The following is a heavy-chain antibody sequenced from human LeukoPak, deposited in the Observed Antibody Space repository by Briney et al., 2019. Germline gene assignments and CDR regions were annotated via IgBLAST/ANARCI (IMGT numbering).Heavy chain of an antibody. Sequence: ASVKVSCKASGYTFTSYDINWERQATGQGLEWMGWMNPNSGNTGYAQKFQGRVTMTRNTSISTAYMELSSLRSEDTAVYYCARGRVMVRGVIISPLNYWGQGTLVTVSS. J-gene: IGHJ4*02. V-gene: IGHV1-8*01. CDR3: ARGRVMVRGVIISPLNY. CDR2: MNPNSGNT. CDR1: GYTFTSYD. D-gene: IGHD3-10*01.